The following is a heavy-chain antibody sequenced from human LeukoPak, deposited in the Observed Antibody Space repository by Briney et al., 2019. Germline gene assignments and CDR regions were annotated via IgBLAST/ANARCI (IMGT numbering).Heavy chain of an antibody. CDR2: IYYSGST. CDR3: AREYSSSSGRRAFDI. Sequence: SETLSLTCTVSGGSISGYYWSWIRQPPGKGLEWIGYIYYSGSTNYNPSLKSRLTISIDTSENQFSLRLSSVTAADTAVYYCAREYSSSSGRRAFDIWGQGTMVTVSS. D-gene: IGHD6-6*01. J-gene: IGHJ3*02. V-gene: IGHV4-59*08. CDR1: GGSISGYY.